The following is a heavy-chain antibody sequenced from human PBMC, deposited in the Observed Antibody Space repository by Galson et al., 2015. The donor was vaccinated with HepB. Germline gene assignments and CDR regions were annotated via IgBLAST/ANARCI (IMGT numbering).Heavy chain of an antibody. D-gene: IGHD6-13*01. CDR2: ISYDGSNK. V-gene: IGHV3-30-3*01. CDR3: ARDYADSSSWYMPSGNWFDP. Sequence: SLRLSCAASGFTFSSYAMHWVRQAPGKGLEWVAVISYDGSNKYYADSVKGRFTISRDNSKNTLYLQMNSLRAEDTAVYYCARDYADSSSWYMPSGNWFDPWGQGTLVTVSS. J-gene: IGHJ5*02. CDR1: GFTFSSYA.